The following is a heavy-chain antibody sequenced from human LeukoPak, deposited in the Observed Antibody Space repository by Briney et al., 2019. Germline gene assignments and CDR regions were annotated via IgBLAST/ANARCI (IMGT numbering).Heavy chain of an antibody. CDR3: ARATDVVVPAAMSRFDP. CDR1: GGSISNFY. Sequence: SETLSLTCTVSGGSISNFYWNWIRQPPGKGLEWIGYIYYSGSTNYNPSLKSRVTISVDTSKNQFSLKLSSVTAADTAVYYCARATDVVVPAAMSRFDPWGQGTLVTVSS. V-gene: IGHV4-59*08. D-gene: IGHD2-2*01. J-gene: IGHJ5*02. CDR2: IYYSGST.